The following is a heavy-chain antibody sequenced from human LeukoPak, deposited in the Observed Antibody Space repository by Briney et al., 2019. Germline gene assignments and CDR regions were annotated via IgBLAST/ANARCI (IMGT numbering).Heavy chain of an antibody. V-gene: IGHV5-51*01. Sequence: GESLKISCKGSGYSFTSYWIGWVRQMPGKGLEWMGIIYPGDSDTRYSPSLQGQVTISADESISTAYLQWSSLKASDTAMYYCARHYYYDSSGYSAFDIWGQGTMVTVSS. CDR1: GYSFTSYW. CDR2: IYPGDSDT. CDR3: ARHYYYDSSGYSAFDI. D-gene: IGHD3-22*01. J-gene: IGHJ3*02.